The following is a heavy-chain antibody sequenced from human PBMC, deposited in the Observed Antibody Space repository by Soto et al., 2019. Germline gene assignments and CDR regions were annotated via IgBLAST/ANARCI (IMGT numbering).Heavy chain of an antibody. J-gene: IGHJ6*02. V-gene: IGHV4-30-4*08. CDR2: IHYSGSI. D-gene: IGHD2-21*02. CDR3: AREDDGGDRDYYGLDV. CDR1: GGSISYEYYH. Sequence: QVQLQQSGPGLVKPSQTLSLTCTVSGGSISYEYYHWTWIRQSPGKGLEWIGYIHYSGSILYNPSLKVRVTISVDTSKNQFSLQLSSVTAADTAVYFCAREDDGGDRDYYGLDVWGQGTTVTVSS.